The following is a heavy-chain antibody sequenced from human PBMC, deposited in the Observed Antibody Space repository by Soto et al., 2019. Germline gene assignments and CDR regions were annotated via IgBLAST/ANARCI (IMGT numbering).Heavy chain of an antibody. Sequence: PSETLSLTCTVSGGSISSGGYYWSWIRQDPGKGLEWIGYIYYSGSTYYNPSLKSRVTISVDTSKNQFSLKLSSVTAADTAVYYCARGISIVATIPDLLNDYWGQGTLVTVSS. D-gene: IGHD5-12*01. CDR2: IYYSGST. CDR1: GGSISSGGYY. J-gene: IGHJ4*02. V-gene: IGHV4-31*03. CDR3: ARGISIVATIPDLLNDY.